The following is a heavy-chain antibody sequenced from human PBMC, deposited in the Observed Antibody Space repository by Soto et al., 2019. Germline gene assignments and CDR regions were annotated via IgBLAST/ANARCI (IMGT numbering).Heavy chain of an antibody. V-gene: IGHV4-31*03. CDR2: IYYSGST. D-gene: IGHD4-17*01. CDR3: ARDGSPFNGHDAFDI. Sequence: LSLTCTVSGGSISSGGYYCIWIRQHPGKGLEWIGYIYYSGSTYYNPSLKSRVTIAVDTSKNQFSLKLSSVTDADTAVYYCARDGSPFNGHDAFDIWGQGTMVTVSS. CDR1: GGSISSGGYY. J-gene: IGHJ3*02.